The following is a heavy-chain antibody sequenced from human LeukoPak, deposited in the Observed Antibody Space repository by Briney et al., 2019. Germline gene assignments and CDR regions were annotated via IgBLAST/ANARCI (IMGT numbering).Heavy chain of an antibody. CDR2: IYHSGST. V-gene: IGHV4-30-2*01. CDR3: ARPPSHGGSPYYFDY. D-gene: IGHD2-15*01. J-gene: IGHJ4*02. Sequence: SQTLSLTCTVSGGSISSGGYYWSWIRQPPGKGLEWIGYIYHSGSTYYNPSLKSRVTISVDTSKNQFSLKLSSVTAADTAAYYCARPPSHGGSPYYFDYWGQGTLVTVSS. CDR1: GGSISSGGYY.